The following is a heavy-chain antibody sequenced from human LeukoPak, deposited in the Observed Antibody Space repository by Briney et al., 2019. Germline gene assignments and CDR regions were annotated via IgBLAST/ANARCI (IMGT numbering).Heavy chain of an antibody. CDR3: ARDRSASAEFDY. Sequence: ASVKVSCKASGCTFTSYYIHWVRQAPGQGLEWMGIINPSGGSLRYAQKFQGRVTMTRDTSTSTVYVELTGLRSEGTAVYYCARDRSASAEFDYWGQGTLVTVSS. V-gene: IGHV1-46*01. J-gene: IGHJ4*02. CDR1: GCTFTSYY. CDR2: INPSGGSL.